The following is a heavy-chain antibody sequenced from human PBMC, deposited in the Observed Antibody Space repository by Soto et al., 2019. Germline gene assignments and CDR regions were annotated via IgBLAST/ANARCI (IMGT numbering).Heavy chain of an antibody. V-gene: IGHV3-66*01. J-gene: IGHJ6*04. Sequence: EVQLVESRGGLVQTGGSLRLSCAASGFTGSSKYMTWVRHAPGKGLEWVSLIQSGGTTYYADSVKGRFTIAIETSEKTRNLQMESRRVEDTAFYYCARDNVLCDGGRWYGIPVDVWGKATTVTVSS. CDR3: ARDNVLCDGGRWYGIPVDV. CDR2: IQSGGTT. D-gene: IGHD2-15*01. CDR1: GFTGSSKY.